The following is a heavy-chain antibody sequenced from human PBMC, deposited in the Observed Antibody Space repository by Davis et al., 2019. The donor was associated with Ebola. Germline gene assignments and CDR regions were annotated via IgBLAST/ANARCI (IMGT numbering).Heavy chain of an antibody. V-gene: IGHV3-23*01. D-gene: IGHD6-19*01. Sequence: PGGSLRLSCAASGFTFSNYAMRRVRQAPGKGLEWVSAIYRRGARTYYADSVKGRFTISRDDSKNTLHLQMSSLRAEDTALYYCAKHTERQWLEIFDLWGQGTLVTVSS. CDR2: IYRRGART. CDR3: AKHTERQWLEIFDL. J-gene: IGHJ4*02. CDR1: GFTFSNYA.